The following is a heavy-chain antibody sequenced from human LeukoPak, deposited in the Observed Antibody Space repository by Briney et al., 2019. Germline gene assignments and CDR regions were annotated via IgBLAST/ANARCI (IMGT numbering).Heavy chain of an antibody. Sequence: SETLSLTCTVSSGSFSSYYWNWIRQPAGKGLEWIGRIYNTGSTNYNPSLKSRVTMSVDTSKNQLSLKLSSMTAADTAVYYCARGRGYYQDYWGQGTLVTVSS. CDR3: ARGRGYYQDY. V-gene: IGHV4-4*07. D-gene: IGHD3-22*01. CDR1: SGSFSSYY. J-gene: IGHJ4*02. CDR2: IYNTGST.